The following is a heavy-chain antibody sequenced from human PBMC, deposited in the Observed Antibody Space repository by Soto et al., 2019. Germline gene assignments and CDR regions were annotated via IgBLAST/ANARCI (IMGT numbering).Heavy chain of an antibody. CDR3: TRESRDSSGWYGAFDI. D-gene: IGHD6-19*01. Sequence: PGGSLRLSCTTSGFSFPLYAMTWVRQAPGKGLEWVGFIRTKVFGGTTEYAASVKGRFTISRDDSKNIAYLDMNSLKTEDTAVYYCTRESRDSSGWYGAFDIWGQGTMVTVSS. CDR2: IRTKVFGGTT. CDR1: GFSFPLYA. V-gene: IGHV3-49*04. J-gene: IGHJ3*02.